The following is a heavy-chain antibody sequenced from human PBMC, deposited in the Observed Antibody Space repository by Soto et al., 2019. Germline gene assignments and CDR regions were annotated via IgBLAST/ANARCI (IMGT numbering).Heavy chain of an antibody. D-gene: IGHD1-7*01. CDR3: ARVFVPRYDNWNYVEDY. CDR1: GFTFSSYS. V-gene: IGHV3-48*01. Sequence: GGSLRLSCAASGFTFSSYSMNWVRQAPGKGLEWVSYISSSSTIYYADSVKGRFTISRDNAKNSLYLQMNSLRAEDTAVYYCARVFVPRYDNWNYVEDYWGQGTLVTVSS. CDR2: ISSSSTI. J-gene: IGHJ4*02.